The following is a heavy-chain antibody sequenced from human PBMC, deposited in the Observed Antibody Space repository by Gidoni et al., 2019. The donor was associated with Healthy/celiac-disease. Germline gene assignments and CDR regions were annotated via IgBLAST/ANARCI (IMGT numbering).Heavy chain of an antibody. CDR2: ISSSGSTI. V-gene: IGHV3-48*03. D-gene: IGHD3-9*01. CDR1: GFTFSSYE. J-gene: IGHJ4*02. CDR3: ARADFDSYFDY. Sequence: EVQLVESGGGLVQPGGSLRLSCAASGFTFSSYEMNWVRQAPGKGLEWVSYISSSGSTIYYADSVKGRFTISRDNAKNSLYLQMNSLRAEDTAVYYCARADFDSYFDYWGQGTLVTVSS.